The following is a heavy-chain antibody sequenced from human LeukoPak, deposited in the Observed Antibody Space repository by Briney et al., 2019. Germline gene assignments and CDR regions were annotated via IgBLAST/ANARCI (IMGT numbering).Heavy chain of an antibody. D-gene: IGHD5-18*01. CDR2: IYSGGST. V-gene: IGHV3-53*01. Sequence: GGSLRLSCAASGFTVSSNYMSWVRQAQGKGLEWVSVIYSGGSTYYADSVKGRFTISRDNSKNTLYLQMNSLRAEDTAVYYCARVSFGSYGFEYYFDYWGQGTLVTVSS. CDR3: ARVSFGSYGFEYYFDY. J-gene: IGHJ4*02. CDR1: GFTVSSNY.